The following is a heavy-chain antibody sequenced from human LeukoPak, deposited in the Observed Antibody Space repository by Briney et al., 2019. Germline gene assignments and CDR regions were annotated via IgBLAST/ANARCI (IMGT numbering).Heavy chain of an antibody. J-gene: IGHJ6*02. D-gene: IGHD6-13*01. Sequence: TSETLSLTCTVSGGSISSYYWSWIRQPAGKGLERIGRIYTSGSTNYNPSLKSRVTMSVDTSKNQFSLKLSSVTAADTAVYYCARDTLLVSGYSSSWYGMDVWGQGTTVTVSS. CDR1: GGSISSYY. CDR3: ARDTLLVSGYSSSWYGMDV. CDR2: IYTSGST. V-gene: IGHV4-4*07.